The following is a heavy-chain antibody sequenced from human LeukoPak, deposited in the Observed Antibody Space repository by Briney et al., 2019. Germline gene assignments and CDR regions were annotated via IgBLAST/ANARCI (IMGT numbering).Heavy chain of an antibody. CDR1: GASMSNYY. V-gene: IGHV4-59*12. CDR3: ARAGGYGLINY. J-gene: IGHJ4*02. Sequence: PSETLSLTCNVSGASMSNYYWVWIRQPPGKGLEWIGCIYHSATTYSGSTYYNPSLKSRVTISLDTSKNQFSLKVGSVTAADTAVYYCARAGGYGLINYWGQGTMVTVSS. CDR2: IYHSATTYSGST. D-gene: IGHD5-18*01.